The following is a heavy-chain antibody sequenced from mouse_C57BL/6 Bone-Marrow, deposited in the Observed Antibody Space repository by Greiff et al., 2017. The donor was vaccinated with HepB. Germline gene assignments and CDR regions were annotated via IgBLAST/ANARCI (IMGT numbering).Heavy chain of an antibody. V-gene: IGHV5-9-1*02. Sequence: EVKVEESGEGLVKPGGSLKLSCAASGFTFSSYAMSWVRQTPEKRLEWVAYISSGCDYIYYADTVKGRCTISRDNARNTLYLQMSSLKSEDTAMYYCTRDHEGYFDYWGQGTTLTVSS. CDR2: ISSGCDYI. CDR3: TRDHEGYFDY. J-gene: IGHJ2*01. CDR1: GFTFSSYA.